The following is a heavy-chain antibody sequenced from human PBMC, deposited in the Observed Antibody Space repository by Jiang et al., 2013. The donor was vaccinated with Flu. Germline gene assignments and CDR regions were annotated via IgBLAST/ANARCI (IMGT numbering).Heavy chain of an antibody. D-gene: IGHD5-12*01. CDR3: ARLTRNSATRYDMDWFDP. V-gene: IGHV5-10-1*01. CDR2: IDPSDSYT. J-gene: IGHJ5*02. CDR1: GYSFTSYW. Sequence: GAEVKKPGESLRISCKGSGYSFTSYWISWVRQMPGKGLEWMGRIDPSDSYTNYSPSFQGHVTISADKSISTAYLQWSSLKASDTAMYYCARLTRNSATRYDMDWFDPWGQGTLVTVSS.